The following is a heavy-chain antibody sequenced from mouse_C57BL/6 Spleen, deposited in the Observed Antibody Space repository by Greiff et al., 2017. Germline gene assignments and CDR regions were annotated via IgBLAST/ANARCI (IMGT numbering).Heavy chain of an antibody. Sequence: EVKLMESGGGLVKPGGSLKLSCAASGFTFSDYGMHWVRQAPEKGLEWVAYISSGRSTIYYADTVKGRFTISRDNAKNTLFLQMTSLRSEDTAMYYCARDYGSSPDYWGQGTTLTVSS. CDR1: GFTFSDYG. D-gene: IGHD1-1*01. V-gene: IGHV5-17*01. CDR2: ISSGRSTI. CDR3: ARDYGSSPDY. J-gene: IGHJ2*01.